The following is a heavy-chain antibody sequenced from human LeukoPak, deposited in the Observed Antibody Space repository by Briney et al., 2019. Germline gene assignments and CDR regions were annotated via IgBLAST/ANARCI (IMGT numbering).Heavy chain of an antibody. V-gene: IGHV3-66*01. J-gene: IGHJ6*03. CDR1: GFTVSSNY. CDR2: IYSGGST. Sequence: GGSLRLSCAASGFTVSSNYMSWVRQAPGKGLEWVAIIYSGGSTYYADSVKGRFTISRDNSKNALYLQMNSLRAEDTAVYYCARASLRFLEWLTPLYYYYYMDVWGKGTTVTVSS. CDR3: ARASLRFLEWLTPLYYYYYMDV. D-gene: IGHD3-3*01.